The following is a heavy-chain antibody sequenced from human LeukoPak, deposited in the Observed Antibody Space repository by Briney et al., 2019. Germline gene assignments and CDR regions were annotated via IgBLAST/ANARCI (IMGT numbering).Heavy chain of an antibody. J-gene: IGHJ4*02. V-gene: IGHV1-69*05. D-gene: IGHD5-24*01. Sequence: GASVKVSCKASLGTFSSYAISWVRQAPGQGLEWLGGIIPIFGTANYAQKFQGRVTITTDESTSTAYMELSSLRSEDTAVYYCARGRGHGYNYYATFDYWGQGTLVTVSS. CDR1: LGTFSSYA. CDR3: ARGRGHGYNYYATFDY. CDR2: IIPIFGTA.